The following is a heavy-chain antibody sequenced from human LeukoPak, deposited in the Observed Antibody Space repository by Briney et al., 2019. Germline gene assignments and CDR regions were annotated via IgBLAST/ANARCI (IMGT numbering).Heavy chain of an antibody. D-gene: IGHD6-13*01. CDR2: IYYSGTS. CDR3: ARGAADYYYYYYYMDV. Sequence: SETLSLTCSVADGSISSRSVYWGWIRQSPGKGLEWIGSIYYSGTSYYNPSLKSRVIISVDTSKNQFSLTLSSVTAADTAVYYCARGAADYYYYYYYMDVRGKGTTVTVSS. CDR1: DGSISSRSVY. J-gene: IGHJ6*03. V-gene: IGHV4-39*07.